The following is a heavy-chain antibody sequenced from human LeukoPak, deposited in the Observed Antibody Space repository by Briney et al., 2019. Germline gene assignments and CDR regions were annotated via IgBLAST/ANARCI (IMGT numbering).Heavy chain of an antibody. CDR3: ARLKDTMVRGVIVDNWFDP. Sequence: ASVTVSCKASGYTFTSYGISWVRQAPGQGLEWMGWISAYNGNTNYAQKLQGRVTMTTDTSTSTAYMELRSLRSDDTAVYYCARLKDTMVRGVIVDNWFDPWDQGTLVTVSS. CDR1: GYTFTSYG. D-gene: IGHD3-10*01. J-gene: IGHJ5*02. V-gene: IGHV1-18*01. CDR2: ISAYNGNT.